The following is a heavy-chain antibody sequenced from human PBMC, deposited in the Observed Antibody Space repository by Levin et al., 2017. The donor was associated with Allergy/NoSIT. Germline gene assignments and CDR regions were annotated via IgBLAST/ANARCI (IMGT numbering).Heavy chain of an antibody. J-gene: IGHJ6*02. D-gene: IGHD2/OR15-2a*01. CDR3: AKGQLTTSYYYGMDG. V-gene: IGHV3-23*01. Sequence: GESLKISCAASGFTFSSYAMSWVRQAPGKGLEWVSAISGSGGSTYYADSVKGRFTISRDNSKNTLYLQMNSLRAEDTAVYYCAKGQLTTSYYYGMDGWGQGTTVTVSS. CDR1: GFTFSSYA. CDR2: ISGSGGST.